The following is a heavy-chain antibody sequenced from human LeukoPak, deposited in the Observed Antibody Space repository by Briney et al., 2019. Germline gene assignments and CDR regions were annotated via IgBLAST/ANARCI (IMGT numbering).Heavy chain of an antibody. CDR1: GFTVSSNY. CDR2: IYDGGNT. Sequence: GGSLRLSCAASGFTVSSNYMSWVRQAPGKGLEWVSVIYDGGNTYYADSVKGRVTISRDNSKNTVYLQMNSLRAEDTAVYYCARYLTGWSSAFDIWGQGTMVTVSS. V-gene: IGHV3-66*01. CDR3: ARYLTGWSSAFDI. J-gene: IGHJ3*02. D-gene: IGHD6-19*01.